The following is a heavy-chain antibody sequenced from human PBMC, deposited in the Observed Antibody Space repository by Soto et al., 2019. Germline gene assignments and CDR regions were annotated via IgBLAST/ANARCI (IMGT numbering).Heavy chain of an antibody. Sequence: VWSLRLSCAASGFTLSSYTMSWVRQAPGKGLEWVSAISGSGGSTYYADSVKGVVTISRDNSRNTMYLQMNSLRAEDTAVYYCARGKMDIAVAGIYDMDVWGQGTTVTVSS. D-gene: IGHD6-19*01. CDR2: ISGSGGST. V-gene: IGHV3-23*01. CDR3: ARGKMDIAVAGIYDMDV. J-gene: IGHJ6*02. CDR1: GFTLSSYT.